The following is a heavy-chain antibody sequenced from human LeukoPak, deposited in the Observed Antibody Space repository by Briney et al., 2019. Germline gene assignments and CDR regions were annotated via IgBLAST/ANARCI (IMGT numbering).Heavy chain of an antibody. J-gene: IGHJ4*02. CDR1: GFDFNRYA. CDR2: SSFDESNK. V-gene: IGHV3-30*04. CDR3: ASSNGWYLDY. D-gene: IGHD6-19*01. Sequence: GGSLRLSCAASGFDFNRYAMYWVRQAPGKGLEWVAISSFDESNKYYRDSVKGRFTISKDNSKNTLYLQMNSLRAEDTAVYYCASSNGWYLDYWGQGTLVTVSS.